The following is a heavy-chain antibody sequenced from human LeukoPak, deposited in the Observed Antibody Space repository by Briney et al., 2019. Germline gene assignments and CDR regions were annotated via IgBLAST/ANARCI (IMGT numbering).Heavy chain of an antibody. Sequence: PSETLSLTCTVSTGSISNYYWSWIRQPPGKGLEWIGYVYPSGNTNNNPSLKSRVTISVDTSKRQFSLKLRSVTAADTAVYYCARLKLEETGPCGGGDCYSGHFDLWSQGTLVTVSS. J-gene: IGHJ4*02. D-gene: IGHD2-21*01. V-gene: IGHV4-59*01. CDR2: VYPSGNT. CDR1: TGSISNYY. CDR3: ARLKLEETGPCGGGDCYSGHFDL.